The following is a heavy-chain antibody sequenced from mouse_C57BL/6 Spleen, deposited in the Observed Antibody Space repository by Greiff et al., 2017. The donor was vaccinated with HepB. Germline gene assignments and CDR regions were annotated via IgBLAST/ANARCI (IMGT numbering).Heavy chain of an antibody. J-gene: IGHJ2*01. CDR2: INPSNGGT. CDR1: GYTFTSYW. CDR3: ARFPYYYGSSLYYFDY. V-gene: IGHV1-53*01. Sequence: QVQLQQSGTELVKPGASVKLSCKASGYTFTSYWMHWVKQRPGQGLEWIGNINPSNGGTNYNEKFKSKATLTVDKSSSTAYMQLSSLTSEDSAVYYCARFPYYYGSSLYYFDYWGQGTTLTVSS. D-gene: IGHD1-1*01.